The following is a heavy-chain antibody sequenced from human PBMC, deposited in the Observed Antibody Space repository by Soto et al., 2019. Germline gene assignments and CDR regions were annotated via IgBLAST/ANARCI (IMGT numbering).Heavy chain of an antibody. V-gene: IGHV4-34*01. CDR3: ARGPAAVDY. Sequence: PSETLSLSCAVYGGSFSGYYWSWIRQPPGKGLEWIGEINHSGSTNYNPSLKSRVTISVDTSKNQFSLKLSSVTAADTAVYYCARGPAAVDYWGQGTLVTVS. D-gene: IGHD6-13*01. CDR2: INHSGST. CDR1: GGSFSGYY. J-gene: IGHJ4*02.